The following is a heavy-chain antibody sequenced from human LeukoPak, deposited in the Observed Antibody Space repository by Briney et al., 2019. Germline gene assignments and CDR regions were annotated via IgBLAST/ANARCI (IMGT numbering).Heavy chain of an antibody. CDR1: GGSISSYY. CDR3: ARDGTAYYYGMDV. J-gene: IGHJ6*02. Sequence: PSETLSLTCTVSGGSISSYYWSWIRQPPGKGLEWIGYIYYSGSTNYNPSLKSRVTMSVDTSKNQFSLKLSSVTAADTAVYYCARDGTAYYYGMDVWGQGTTVTVSS. V-gene: IGHV4-59*12. CDR2: IYYSGST. D-gene: IGHD2-21*02.